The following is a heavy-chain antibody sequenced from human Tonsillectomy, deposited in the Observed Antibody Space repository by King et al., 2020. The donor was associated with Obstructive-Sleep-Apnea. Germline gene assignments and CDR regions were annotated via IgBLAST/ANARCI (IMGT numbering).Heavy chain of an antibody. J-gene: IGHJ4*02. CDR3: ARNSGYDYYFDY. CDR1: GYTFTGYY. CDR2: INPDTGDT. Sequence: VQLAQSGAEVKKPGASVKVSCKASGYTFTGYYMHWVRQAPGQGLEWMGWINPDTGDTNFAQNFQGRVTMTRDTSISTAYMELSRLRSDDTAVYYCARNSGYDYYFDYWGQGTLATVSS. V-gene: IGHV1-2*02. D-gene: IGHD5-12*01.